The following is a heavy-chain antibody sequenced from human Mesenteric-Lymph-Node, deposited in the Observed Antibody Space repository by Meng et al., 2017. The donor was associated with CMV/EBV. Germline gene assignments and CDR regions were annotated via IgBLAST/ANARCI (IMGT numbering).Heavy chain of an antibody. D-gene: IGHD3-9*01. J-gene: IGHJ4*02. CDR3: ARGSSYDILTGYFDY. CDR1: GGSFSGYY. CDR2: INHSGST. V-gene: IGHV4-34*01. Sequence: QRQLHQGDTGLLKPSGTLSVTCAVYGGSFSGYYWNWIRQSPEKGLEWIGEINHSGSTTYNPSFTSRIIISVDTSTNQISLNMSSVTAADTAAYYCARGSSYDILTGYFDYWGQGALVTVSS.